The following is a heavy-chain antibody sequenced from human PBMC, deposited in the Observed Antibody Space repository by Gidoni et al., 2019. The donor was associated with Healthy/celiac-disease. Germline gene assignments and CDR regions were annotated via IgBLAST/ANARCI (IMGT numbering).Heavy chain of an antibody. CDR2: IKSKTDGGTT. D-gene: IGHD2-21*02. Sequence: EVQLVESGGGLVKPGGSLSLSWAAVGCPFSNAGLSWVRQAPGKGLEWGGRIKSKTDGGTTDDAAPVKGRFTISRDDSKNTLYLQMNSLKTEDTAVYYCTTDSPAGELYCGGDCYSKDYWGQGTLVTVSS. CDR3: TTDSPAGELYCGGDCYSKDY. CDR1: GCPFSNAG. J-gene: IGHJ4*02. V-gene: IGHV3-15*01.